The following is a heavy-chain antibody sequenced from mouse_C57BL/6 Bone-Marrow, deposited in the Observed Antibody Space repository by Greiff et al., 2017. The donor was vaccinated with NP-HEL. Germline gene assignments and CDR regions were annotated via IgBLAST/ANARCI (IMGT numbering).Heavy chain of an antibody. Sequence: VQLQQSGAELVRPGASVKLSCTASGFNIKDDYMHWVKQRPEQGLEWIGWIDPENGDTEYASKFQGKATITADTSSNTAHLQLSSLTSEDTAVYYCTSLRLFAYWGQGTLVTVSA. CDR3: TSLRLFAY. V-gene: IGHV14-4*01. CDR1: GFNIKDDY. CDR2: IDPENGDT. D-gene: IGHD3-2*02. J-gene: IGHJ3*01.